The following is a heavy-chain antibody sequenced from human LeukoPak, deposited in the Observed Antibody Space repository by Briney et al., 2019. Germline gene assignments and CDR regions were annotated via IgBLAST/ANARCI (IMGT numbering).Heavy chain of an antibody. J-gene: IGHJ4*02. CDR2: INPSGSSA. D-gene: IGHD6-6*01. V-gene: IGHV1-46*01. Sequence: GASVKVSCKASGYSFTSYYMHWVRQAPGQGLEWMGFINPSGSSAAYAQKFQGRLTMTRDMFTSTDYMELTSLTSDDTAVYYCARVFRSITARLDFDYWGQGTLVTVSS. CDR3: ARVFRSITARLDFDY. CDR1: GYSFTSYY.